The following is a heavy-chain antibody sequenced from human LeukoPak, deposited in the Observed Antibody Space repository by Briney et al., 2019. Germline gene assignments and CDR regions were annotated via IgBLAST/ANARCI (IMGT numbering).Heavy chain of an antibody. Sequence: LSGGSLRLSCAASRFTFSGYAMYWFRQAPGKGLEWVSCIDASGVNTYYADSVKGRFTISRDNSRNTLYLKMNSLRAEDTAVYYCAKGSGSGWYGWFDTWGQGTLVTVSS. CDR3: AKGSGSGWYGWFDT. CDR1: RFTFSGYA. V-gene: IGHV3-23*01. D-gene: IGHD6-19*01. J-gene: IGHJ5*02. CDR2: IDASGVNT.